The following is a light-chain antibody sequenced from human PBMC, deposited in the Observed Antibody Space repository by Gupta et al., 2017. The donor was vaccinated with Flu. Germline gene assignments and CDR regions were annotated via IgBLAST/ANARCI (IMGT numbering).Light chain of an antibody. J-gene: IGLJ1*01. V-gene: IGLV3-1*01. CDR1: KLVQTP. Sequence: GDKLVQTPASWYQLKPGHSPVLVIYQNLKRPSEIPERFSASKSGTTATLTSSGTQAMDEADYYCQTWDTNTALYVFGTGTRVTVL. CDR3: QTWDTNTALYV. CDR2: QNL.